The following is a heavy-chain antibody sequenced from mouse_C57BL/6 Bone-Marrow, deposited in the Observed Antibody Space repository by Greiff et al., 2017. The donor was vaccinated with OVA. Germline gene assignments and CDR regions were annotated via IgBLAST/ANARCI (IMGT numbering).Heavy chain of an antibody. CDR2: ISNGGGST. J-gene: IGHJ2*01. V-gene: IGHV5-12*01. CDR1: GFTFSDYY. CDR3: ARHSTTVVGGYYFDY. D-gene: IGHD1-1*01. Sequence: EVKLMESGGGLVQPGGSLKLSCAASGFTFSDYYMYWVRQTPEKRLEWVAYISNGGGSTYYPDTVKGRFTISRDNAKNTLYLQMSRLKSEDTAMYYCARHSTTVVGGYYFDYWGQGTTLTVSS.